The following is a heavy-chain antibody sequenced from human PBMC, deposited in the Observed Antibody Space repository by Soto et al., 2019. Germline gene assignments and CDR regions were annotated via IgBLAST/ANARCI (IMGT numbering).Heavy chain of an antibody. D-gene: IGHD1-26*01. J-gene: IGHJ4*02. Sequence: GGSLRLSCAASGFIFSNAWMIWVRQAPGKGLEWVGRIKSRSDGGTTDYAAPGKGRFTISRDDSRNMLYLQMNNLKTEDSAVYYCNTWIVTTDYWGQGTRVTVSS. CDR3: NTWIVTTDY. CDR2: IKSRSDGGTT. CDR1: GFIFSNAW. V-gene: IGHV3-15*01.